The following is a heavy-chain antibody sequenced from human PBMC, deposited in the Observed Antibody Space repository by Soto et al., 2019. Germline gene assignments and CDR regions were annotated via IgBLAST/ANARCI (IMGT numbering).Heavy chain of an antibody. Sequence: GGEVRLSCAVSGFTFGRYDMHWVRQATGKGLEWVSAIGTAGDTYYRGSGEGRFTMSRGTAKNSWYLQMHSLTAGDTAVYYCARSITGTTIEARFPQRYDAFDIWGQGTMVTVSS. J-gene: IGHJ3*02. CDR3: ARSITGTTIEARFPQRYDAFDI. V-gene: IGHV3-13*01. CDR2: IGTAGDT. CDR1: GFTFGRYD. D-gene: IGHD1-7*01.